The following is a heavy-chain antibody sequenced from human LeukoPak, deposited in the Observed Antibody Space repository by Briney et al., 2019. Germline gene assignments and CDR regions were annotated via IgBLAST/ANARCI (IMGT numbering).Heavy chain of an antibody. J-gene: IGHJ4*02. Sequence: SETLSLTCTVSGGSISSYYWSWIRQPPGKGLEWIGYIYYSGSTNYSPSLKSRVTISVDTSKNQFSLKLSSVTAADTAVYYCARGHYDILTGYFPHPLDYWGQGTLVTVSS. CDR1: GGSISSYY. CDR3: ARGHYDILTGYFPHPLDY. V-gene: IGHV4-59*01. D-gene: IGHD3-9*01. CDR2: IYYSGST.